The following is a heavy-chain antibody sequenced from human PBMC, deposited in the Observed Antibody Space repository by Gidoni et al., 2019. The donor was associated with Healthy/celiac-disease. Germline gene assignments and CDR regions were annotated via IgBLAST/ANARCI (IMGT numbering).Heavy chain of an antibody. Sequence: QVTLKESGPALVKLTQTLTLTCTSSGFSLSTSGMRVSWIRQPPGKALDGLARIASDDDKFYSTSLKTRLTISKDTSKNQVVLTMTNMDPVDTATYYCARMGSYDSSGYPDIFDYWGQGTLVTVSS. CDR1: GFSLSTSGMR. D-gene: IGHD3-22*01. CDR3: ARMGSYDSSGYPDIFDY. CDR2: IASDDDK. J-gene: IGHJ4*02. V-gene: IGHV2-70*04.